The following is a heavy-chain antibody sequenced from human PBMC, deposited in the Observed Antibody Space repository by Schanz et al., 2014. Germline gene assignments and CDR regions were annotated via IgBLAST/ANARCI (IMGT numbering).Heavy chain of an antibody. Sequence: QVQLVESGGGVIQPGRSLRLSCAASGFAFSVYCMHWVRQAPGKGPEWVAVLWSDGSTRYYADSVKGRFTISRDNSKNTLYLQMSTLRAEDTAVYCCARDTGYCSGGGCLAFDDWGQGTLVTVSS. J-gene: IGHJ4*02. V-gene: IGHV3-33*01. CDR3: ARDTGYCSGGGCLAFDD. CDR1: GFAFSVYC. D-gene: IGHD2-15*01. CDR2: LWSDGSTR.